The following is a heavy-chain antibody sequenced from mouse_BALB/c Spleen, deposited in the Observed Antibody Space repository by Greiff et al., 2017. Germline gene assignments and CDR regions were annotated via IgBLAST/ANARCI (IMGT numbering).Heavy chain of an antibody. CDR3: ARDYRYDDWFAY. J-gene: IGHJ3*01. D-gene: IGHD2-14*01. Sequence: EVHLVESGGGLVKPGGSLKLSCAASGFTFSDYYMYWVRQTPEKRLEWVATISDGGSYTYYPDSVKGRFTISRDNAKNNLYLQMSSLKSEDTAMYYCARDYRYDDWFAYWGQGTLVTVSA. CDR2: ISDGGSYT. V-gene: IGHV5-4*02. CDR1: GFTFSDYY.